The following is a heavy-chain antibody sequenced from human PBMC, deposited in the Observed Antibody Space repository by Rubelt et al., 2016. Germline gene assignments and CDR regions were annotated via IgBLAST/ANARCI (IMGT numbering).Heavy chain of an antibody. V-gene: IGHV4-59*01. D-gene: IGHD5-18*01. J-gene: IGHJ4*02. Sequence: QVRLQESGPRLVKPSETLSLTCTVSGGSINNYFWNWIRQPPGKGLEWIGYIYYSGSTTSNSSLKRRVPISVTPYKTQFSLNLSVVTEADTAVESGARVGDSGGGYGYTGLYYFDYWGQGTLVTVSS. CDR2: IYYSGST. CDR3: ARVGDSGGGYGYTGLYYFDY. CDR1: GGSINNYF.